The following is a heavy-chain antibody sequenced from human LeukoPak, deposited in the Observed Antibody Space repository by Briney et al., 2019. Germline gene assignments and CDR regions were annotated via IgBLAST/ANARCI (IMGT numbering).Heavy chain of an antibody. Sequence: PSETLSLTCAVYGGSFSGYYWSWIRQPPGKGLEWIGEINHSGSTNYNPSLKSRVTISVDTSKNQFSLKLSSVTAADTAVYYCARLATRSSSWCYYYGMDVWGQGTTVTVSS. CDR2: INHSGST. V-gene: IGHV4-34*01. J-gene: IGHJ6*02. D-gene: IGHD6-13*01. CDR1: GGSFSGYY. CDR3: ARLATRSSSWCYYYGMDV.